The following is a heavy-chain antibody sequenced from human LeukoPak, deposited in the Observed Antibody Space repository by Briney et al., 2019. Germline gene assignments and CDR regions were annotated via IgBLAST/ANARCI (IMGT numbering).Heavy chain of an antibody. D-gene: IGHD3-10*01. Sequence: GGSLRLSCVVSGLTFSGSGMHWVRQDPGKGLEWVTFIQYDGRTKYYTDPVKGQFIISRDNSKNTAYLQMNSLRAKDTAVYYCARVVSQMVRGVIDDYYFDYWGQGTLVTVSS. CDR1: GLTFSGSG. V-gene: IGHV3-30*02. J-gene: IGHJ4*02. CDR3: ARVVSQMVRGVIDDYYFDY. CDR2: IQYDGRTK.